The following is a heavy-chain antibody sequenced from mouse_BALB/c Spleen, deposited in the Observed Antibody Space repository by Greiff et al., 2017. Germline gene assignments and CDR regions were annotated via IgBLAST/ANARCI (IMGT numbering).Heavy chain of an antibody. CDR3: ARGFAY. Sequence: EVQVVESGGGLVQPGGSLKLSCAASGFTFSSYGMSWVRQTPDKRLELVATINSNGGSTYYPDSVKGRFTISRDNAKNTLYLQMSSLKSEDTAMYYCARGFAYWGRGTLVTV. CDR2: INSNGGST. V-gene: IGHV5-6-3*01. J-gene: IGHJ3*01. CDR1: GFTFSSYG.